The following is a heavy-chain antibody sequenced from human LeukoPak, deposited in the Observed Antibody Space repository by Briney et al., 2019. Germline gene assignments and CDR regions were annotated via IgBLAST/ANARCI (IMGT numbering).Heavy chain of an antibody. CDR3: ARVVGYCSGGSCWQAFDI. V-gene: IGHV4-61*02. CDR2: IYTSGST. Sequence: SQTLSLTCTVSGGSISSGSYYWSWIRQPAGKGLEWIGRIYTSGSTNYNPSLKSRVTISVDTSKNQFSLKLSSVTAADTAVYYFARVVGYCSGGSCWQAFDIWGQGTMVTVSS. J-gene: IGHJ3*02. CDR1: GGSISSGSYY. D-gene: IGHD2-15*01.